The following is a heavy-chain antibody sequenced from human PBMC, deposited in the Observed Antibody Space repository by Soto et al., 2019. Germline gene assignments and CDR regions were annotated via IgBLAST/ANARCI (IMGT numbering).Heavy chain of an antibody. CDR3: ATQVIAARLLYYYYGMDV. J-gene: IGHJ6*02. CDR2: IYYSGST. D-gene: IGHD6-6*01. Sequence: PSETLSLTCTVSGGSISSSSYYWGWIRQPPGKGLEWIGSIYYSGSTYYNPSLKSRVTISVDTSKNQFSLKLSSVIAADTAVYYCATQVIAARLLYYYYGMDVWGQGTTVTVSS. CDR1: GGSISSSSYY. V-gene: IGHV4-39*01.